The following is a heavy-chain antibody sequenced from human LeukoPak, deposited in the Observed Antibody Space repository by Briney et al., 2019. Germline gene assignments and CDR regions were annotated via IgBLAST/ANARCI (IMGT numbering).Heavy chain of an antibody. CDR2: VSGSGGST. V-gene: IGHV3-23*01. CDR1: GFTFSSYA. D-gene: IGHD3-10*01. Sequence: GGSLRLSCAASGFTFSSYAMSWVRQAPGKGLEWVSAVSGSGGSTYYADSVKGRFTISRDNSKNTLYVQMNSLRAEDTAVYYCAKGTNFYGSGSYYNDAFDIWGQGTMVTVSS. J-gene: IGHJ3*02. CDR3: AKGTNFYGSGSYYNDAFDI.